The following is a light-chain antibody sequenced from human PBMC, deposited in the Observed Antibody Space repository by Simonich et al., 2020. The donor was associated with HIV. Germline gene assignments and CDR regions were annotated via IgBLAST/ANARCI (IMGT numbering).Light chain of an antibody. Sequence: DIVMTQSPASLAVSLGERATINCRSRQTVLYSPKNMNYLAWYQQKPGQPPKLLIYWASTRASGVPDRFKGSGSGTDFPLTISSLQAEDVAVYYCQQYYITPHTFGQGTKVDI. CDR3: QQYYITPHT. CDR1: QTVLYSPKNMNY. V-gene: IGKV4-1*01. J-gene: IGKJ2*01. CDR2: WAS.